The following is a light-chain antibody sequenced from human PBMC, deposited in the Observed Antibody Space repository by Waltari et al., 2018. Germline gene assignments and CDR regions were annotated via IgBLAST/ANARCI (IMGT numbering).Light chain of an antibody. V-gene: IGLV2-14*01. CDR3: SSYTSSSVV. Sequence: QSALTQPASVSGSPGQSITISCTGTSSDDGGYNYVSWYQQHPGKAPKLMIYDVSNRPSWVSNRFSCSKSGNTASLTISGLQAEDEADYYCSSYTSSSVVFGGGTKLTVL. J-gene: IGLJ2*01. CDR2: DVS. CDR1: SSDDGGYNY.